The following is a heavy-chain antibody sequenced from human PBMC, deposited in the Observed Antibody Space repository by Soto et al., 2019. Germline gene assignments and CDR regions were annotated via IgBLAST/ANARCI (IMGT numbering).Heavy chain of an antibody. V-gene: IGHV4-59*08. CDR3: ARVSDPNWFDP. CDR2: IYYSGST. Sequence: PSETLSLTCTVSGGSISSYYWSWIRQPPGKGLEWIGYIYYSGSTYYNPSLKSRVTISVDTSKNQFSLKLSSVTAADTAVYYCARVSDPNWFDPWGQGTLVTVS. J-gene: IGHJ5*02. CDR1: GGSISSYY. D-gene: IGHD2-21*02.